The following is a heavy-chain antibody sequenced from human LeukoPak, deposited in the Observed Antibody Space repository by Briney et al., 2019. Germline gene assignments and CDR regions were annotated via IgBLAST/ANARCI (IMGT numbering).Heavy chain of an antibody. Sequence: PGGSLRLSCAASGFTFSSYEMNWVRQTPGRGLEWVSYISSSGSTIYYADSVKGRFTISRDNAKNSLYLQMNSLRAEDTAVYYCARWGGGLTMTRRYFDYWGQGTLVTVSS. CDR3: ARWGGGLTMTRRYFDY. CDR2: ISSSGSTI. J-gene: IGHJ4*02. CDR1: GFTFSSYE. V-gene: IGHV3-48*03. D-gene: IGHD3-22*01.